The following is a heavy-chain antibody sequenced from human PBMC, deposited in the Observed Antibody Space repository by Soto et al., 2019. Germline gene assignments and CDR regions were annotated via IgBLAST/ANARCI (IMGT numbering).Heavy chain of an antibody. D-gene: IGHD1-26*01. J-gene: IGHJ4*02. CDR2: IYYSGST. V-gene: IGHV4-31*03. Sequence: TLSLTCTVSGGSISSGGYYWSWIRQHPGKGLEWIGYIYYSGSTYYNPSLKSRVTISVDTSKNQFSLKLSSVTAADTAVYYCARSKEWEIRYFDYWGQGNLVTVFS. CDR1: GGSISSGGYY. CDR3: ARSKEWEIRYFDY.